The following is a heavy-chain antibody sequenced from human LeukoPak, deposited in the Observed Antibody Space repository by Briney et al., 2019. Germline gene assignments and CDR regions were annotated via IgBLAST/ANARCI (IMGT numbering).Heavy chain of an antibody. CDR3: AKDFGSWIQLRTPVAR. Sequence: HSGGSLRLSCAASGFTFSIYAMSWVRQAPGKGLEWVSAFSGSGGSTYYADSVKGRFTISRDNSKNTLYLQMNSLRAEDTAVYYCAKDFGSWIQLRTPVARWGQGTLVTVSS. D-gene: IGHD5-18*01. J-gene: IGHJ4*02. V-gene: IGHV3-23*01. CDR2: FSGSGGST. CDR1: GFTFSIYA.